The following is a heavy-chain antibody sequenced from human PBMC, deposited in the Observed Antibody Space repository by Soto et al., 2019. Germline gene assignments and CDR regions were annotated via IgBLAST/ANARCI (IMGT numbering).Heavy chain of an antibody. CDR1: GGTFSSYT. D-gene: IGHD5-18*01. Sequence: QVQLVQSGAEVKKPGSSVKVSCKASGGTFSSYTISWVRQAPGQGLEWMGRIIPILGIANYAQKFQGRVTITADKSTSTAYMELSSLRSEDTAVYSCARGDRGYGYGHHYFDYWGQGTLVTVSS. J-gene: IGHJ4*02. CDR2: IIPILGIA. V-gene: IGHV1-69*02. CDR3: ARGDRGYGYGHHYFDY.